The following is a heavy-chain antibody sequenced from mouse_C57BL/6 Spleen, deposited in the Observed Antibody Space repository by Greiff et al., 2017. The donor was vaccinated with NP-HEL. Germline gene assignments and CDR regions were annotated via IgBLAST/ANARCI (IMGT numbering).Heavy chain of an antibody. J-gene: IGHJ2*01. Sequence: EVQLQQSGPELVKPGASVKISCKASGYSFTGYYMNWVKQSPEKSLEWIGEINPSTGGTTYNQKFKAKATLTVDKSSSTAYMQLKSLTSEDSAVYYCAREDYDGSNYFDYWGQGTTLTVSS. CDR2: INPSTGGT. D-gene: IGHD1-1*01. CDR1: GYSFTGYY. CDR3: AREDYDGSNYFDY. V-gene: IGHV1-42*01.